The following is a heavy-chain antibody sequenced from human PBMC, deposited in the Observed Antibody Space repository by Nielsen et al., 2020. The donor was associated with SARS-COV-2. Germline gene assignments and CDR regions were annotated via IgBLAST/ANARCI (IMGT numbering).Heavy chain of an antibody. D-gene: IGHD6-6*01. J-gene: IGHJ5*02. CDR1: GGSFSGYY. Sequence: SETLSLTCAVYGGSFSGYYWSWIRQPPGKGLEWIGEINHSGSTNYNPSLRSRVTISVDTSKNQFSLKLSSVTAADTAVYYCARGLSSSSFGWFDPWGQGTLVTVSS. CDR2: INHSGST. CDR3: ARGLSSSSFGWFDP. V-gene: IGHV4-34*01.